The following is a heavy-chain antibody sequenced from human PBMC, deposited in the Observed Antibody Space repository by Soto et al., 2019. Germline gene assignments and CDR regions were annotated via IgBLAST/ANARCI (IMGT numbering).Heavy chain of an antibody. CDR3: ARDNSLRSSSPDFDY. J-gene: IGHJ4*02. CDR1: GYTFTSYG. Sequence: QVPLVQSGAEVKKPGASVKVSCKASGYTFTSYGISWVRQAPGQGLEWMGWISAYNGNTNYAQKLQGRVTMTTDTSTSTAYRELRSLRSDDKAVYYCARDNSLRSSSPDFDYWGQGTLVTVSS. D-gene: IGHD6-6*01. V-gene: IGHV1-18*01. CDR2: ISAYNGNT.